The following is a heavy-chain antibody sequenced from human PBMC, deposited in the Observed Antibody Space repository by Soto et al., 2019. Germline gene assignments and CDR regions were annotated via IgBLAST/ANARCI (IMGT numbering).Heavy chain of an antibody. D-gene: IGHD3-3*01. J-gene: IGHJ3*02. CDR3: AREGDYDFWSGYPYMAGDAFDI. CDR1: GGSISSGGYY. Sequence: SETLSLTCTVSGGSISSGGYYWSWIRQHPGKGLEWIGYIYYSGSTYYNPSLKSRVTISVDTSKNQFSLKLSSVTSADTAVYYCAREGDYDFWSGYPYMAGDAFDIWGQGTMVTVSS. CDR2: IYYSGST. V-gene: IGHV4-31*03.